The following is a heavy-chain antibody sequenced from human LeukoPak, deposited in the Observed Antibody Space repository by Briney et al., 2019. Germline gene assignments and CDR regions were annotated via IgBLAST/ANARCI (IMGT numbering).Heavy chain of an antibody. V-gene: IGHV5-51*01. CDR2: IYPGDSDT. CDR3: ARQNDFRLDY. Sequence: GESLRISCKGSGYTFSSYWIGWVRQMPGKGLEWMGIIYPGDSDTRYSPSLQGQVTISVDTSIGTAYLQWSSLKASDTAIYYCARQNDFRLDYWGQGTLVTVS. CDR1: GYTFSSYW. D-gene: IGHD3-3*01. J-gene: IGHJ4*02.